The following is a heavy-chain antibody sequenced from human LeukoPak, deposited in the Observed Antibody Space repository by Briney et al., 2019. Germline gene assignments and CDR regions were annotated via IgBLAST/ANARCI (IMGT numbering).Heavy chain of an antibody. CDR3: AKYGNSGWVIDS. Sequence: SETLFLTCTVSGGSIGSNYWTWIRQPPGKGLEYIGYIYYTGGTNYNPSLKSRVTISVDTSKDQFSLRLSSVTAADTAVYFCAKYGNSGWVIDSWGQGTLVTVSS. J-gene: IGHJ4*02. D-gene: IGHD6-19*01. V-gene: IGHV4-59*08. CDR2: IYYTGGT. CDR1: GGSIGSNY.